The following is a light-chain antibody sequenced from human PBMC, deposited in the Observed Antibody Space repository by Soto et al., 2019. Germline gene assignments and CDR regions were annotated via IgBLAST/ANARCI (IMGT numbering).Light chain of an antibody. V-gene: IGKV1-5*01. CDR2: DAS. CDR1: QSISSW. CDR3: QQYNSYRT. J-gene: IGKJ1*01. Sequence: DIQMTQAPSTLSASVGARVTITCRASQSISSWLAWYQQKPGKAPKLLIYDASSLESGVPSRFSGSGSGTEFTLTISSLQPDDCATYYCQQYNSYRTFGQGTKVDIK.